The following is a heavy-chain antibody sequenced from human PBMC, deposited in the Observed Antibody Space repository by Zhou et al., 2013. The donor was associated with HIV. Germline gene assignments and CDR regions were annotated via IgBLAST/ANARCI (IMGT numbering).Heavy chain of an antibody. D-gene: IGHD3-3*02. Sequence: QVQLVQSGAEVKKPGSSVKVSCKTSGDTSTSHTVSWVRQVPGHGLEWMGGTVLRLGEVSYAQVFQDRVTITTDDARGTAHMELSSLRCEDTGVYYCARGIYGDLWGQGTLVTGLL. CDR1: GDTSTSHT. CDR2: TVLRLGEV. V-gene: IGHV1-69*16. CDR3: ARGIYGDL. J-gene: IGHJ5*02.